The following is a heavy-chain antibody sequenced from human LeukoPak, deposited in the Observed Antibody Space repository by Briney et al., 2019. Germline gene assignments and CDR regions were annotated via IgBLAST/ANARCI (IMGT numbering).Heavy chain of an antibody. CDR3: AKGVFGGMDV. CDR2: ISGSGGST. Sequence: GGSLRLSCAASGFTFDDYGMSWVRQAPGKGLEWVSAISGSGGSTYYADSVKGRFTISRDNSKNTLYLQMNSLRAEDTAVYYCAKGVFGGMDVWGKGTTVTVSS. D-gene: IGHD3-3*01. CDR1: GFTFDDYG. V-gene: IGHV3-23*01. J-gene: IGHJ6*04.